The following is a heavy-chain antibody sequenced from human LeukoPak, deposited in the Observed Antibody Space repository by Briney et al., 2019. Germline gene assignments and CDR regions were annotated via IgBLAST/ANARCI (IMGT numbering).Heavy chain of an antibody. J-gene: IGHJ5*02. V-gene: IGHV4-39*01. D-gene: IGHD5-18*01. Sequence: PSETLSLTCTVSGGSISSTIHYWGWIRQPPGKGLEWIGSMYYSVTTYYNPSLQSRVTISGDTSKNQFSLRLTSVTAADTAVYYCVTLDTTMFSFFDPWGQGTLVTVSS. CDR3: VTLDTTMFSFFDP. CDR1: GGSISSTIHY. CDR2: MYYSVTT.